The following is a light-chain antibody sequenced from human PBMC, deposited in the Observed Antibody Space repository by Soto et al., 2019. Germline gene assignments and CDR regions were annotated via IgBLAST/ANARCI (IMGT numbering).Light chain of an antibody. V-gene: IGKV1-33*01. CDR1: QSINSW. CDR2: DAS. Sequence: DIQMTQSPSTLSASVGDRVTITCRASQSINSWLAWYQQKPGKAPKLLIYDASNLETGVPSRFSGSGSGTDFTFTISSLQPEDIATYYCQQYDNPAITFGQGTDWRL. J-gene: IGKJ5*01. CDR3: QQYDNPAIT.